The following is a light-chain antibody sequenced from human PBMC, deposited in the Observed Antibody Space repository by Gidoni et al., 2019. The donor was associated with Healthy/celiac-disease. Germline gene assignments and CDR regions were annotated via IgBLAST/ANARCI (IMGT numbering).Light chain of an antibody. Sequence: EIVLTQSPATLSLSPGERATLSCRASQSVSSYLAWYQQKPGQAPRLRIYEASNRATGIPARCSGSGSGTDFTLTISSLEPEDFAVYYCQQRSNWPPITFGQGTRLEIK. V-gene: IGKV3-11*01. CDR3: QQRSNWPPIT. CDR2: EAS. J-gene: IGKJ5*01. CDR1: QSVSSY.